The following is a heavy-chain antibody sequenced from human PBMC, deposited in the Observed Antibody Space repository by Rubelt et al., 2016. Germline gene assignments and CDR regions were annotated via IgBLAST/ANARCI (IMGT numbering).Heavy chain of an antibody. CDR3: ARDQDLVQSQIDY. CDR2: INPNSGGT. V-gene: IGHV1-2*02. J-gene: IGHJ4*02. Sequence: GASVKVSCKASGYTFTGYYMHWVRQAPGQGLEWMGWINPNSGGTNYAQKFQGRVTMTRDTSNSTAYMELSRLRSDDTAVYYCARDQDLVQSQIDYWGQGTLVTVSS. CDR1: GYTFTGYY. D-gene: IGHD1-1*01.